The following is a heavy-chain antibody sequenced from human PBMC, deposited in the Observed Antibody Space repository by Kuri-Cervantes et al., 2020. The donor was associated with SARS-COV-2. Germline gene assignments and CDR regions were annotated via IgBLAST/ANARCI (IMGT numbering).Heavy chain of an antibody. CDR1: GFTFSSYS. D-gene: IGHD1-1*01. CDR3: ARVYWNDHGMDV. Sequence: GESLKISCAASGFTFSSYSMNWVRQAPGKGLEWVSSISSSSSYIYYADSVKGRFTISRDNAKNSLYLQMNSLRAKDTAVYYCARVYWNDHGMDVWGQGTTVTVSS. J-gene: IGHJ6*02. CDR2: ISSSSSYI. V-gene: IGHV3-21*01.